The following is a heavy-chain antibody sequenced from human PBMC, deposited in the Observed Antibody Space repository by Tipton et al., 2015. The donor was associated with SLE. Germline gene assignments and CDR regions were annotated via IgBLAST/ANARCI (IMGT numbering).Heavy chain of an antibody. CDR1: GGSISSSRYY. CDR3: ARVGERIAA. J-gene: IGHJ4*02. CDR2: IYYSGST. D-gene: IGHD6-6*01. V-gene: IGHV4-61*05. Sequence: TLSLTCTVSGGSISSSRYYWGWIRQPPGKGLEWIGYIYYSGSTNYNPSLKSRVTISVDTSKNQFSLKLSSVTAADTAVYYCARVGERIAAWGQGTLVTVSS.